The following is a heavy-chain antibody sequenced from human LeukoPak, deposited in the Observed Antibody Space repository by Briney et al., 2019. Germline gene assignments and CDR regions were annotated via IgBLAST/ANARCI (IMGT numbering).Heavy chain of an antibody. CDR3: VRDDAGPHYYDSSGNAFDI. J-gene: IGHJ3*02. CDR2: IYYSGST. Sequence: NPSETLSLTCTVSGGSISSRSYYWGWIRQPPGKGLEWIGSIYYSGSTYYNPSLKSRVTISVDTSKNQFSLKLSSVTAADTAVYYCVRDDAGPHYYDSSGNAFDIWGQGTMVTVSS. CDR1: GGSISSRSYY. D-gene: IGHD3-22*01. V-gene: IGHV4-39*07.